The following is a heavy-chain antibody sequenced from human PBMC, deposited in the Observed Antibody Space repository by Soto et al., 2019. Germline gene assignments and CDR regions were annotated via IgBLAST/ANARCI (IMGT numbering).Heavy chain of an antibody. CDR3: ARRYDFWSGSYYYGMDV. V-gene: IGHV5-51*01. J-gene: IGHJ6*02. CDR1: GYSFTSYW. Sequence: GESLKISCKGSGYSFTSYWIGWLRQMPGKGLEWMGIIYPGDSDTRYSPSFQGQVTISADKSISTAYLQWSSLKASDTAMYYCARRYDFWSGSYYYGMDVWGQGTTVTVSS. CDR2: IYPGDSDT. D-gene: IGHD3-3*01.